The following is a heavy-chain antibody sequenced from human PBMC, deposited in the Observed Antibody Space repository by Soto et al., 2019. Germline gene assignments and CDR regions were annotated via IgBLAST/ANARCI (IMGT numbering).Heavy chain of an antibody. CDR3: AHSPQISSPWGYDY. J-gene: IGHJ4*02. V-gene: IGHV2-5*02. Sequence: QITLKESGPPQVKPTQTLTLTCTFSGFSLTTSGVGVGWIRQPPGKALEWLALIFWDDDKRYSPSLQSRLTITKDTSKNQVVLTMTNMDPVDTATYYCAHSPQISSPWGYDYWGQGTLVTVSS. D-gene: IGHD7-27*01. CDR2: IFWDDDK. CDR1: GFSLTTSGVG.